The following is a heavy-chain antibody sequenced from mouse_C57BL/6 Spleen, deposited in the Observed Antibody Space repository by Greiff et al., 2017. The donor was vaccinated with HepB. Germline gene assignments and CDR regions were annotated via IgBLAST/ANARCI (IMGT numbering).Heavy chain of an antibody. CDR3: ARDQLRYYFDY. V-gene: IGHV5-4*01. CDR1: GFTFSSYA. CDR2: ISDGGSYT. D-gene: IGHD4-1*02. Sequence: EVKVEESGGGLVKPGGSLKLSCAASGFTFSSYAMSWVRQTPEKRLEWVATISDGGSYTYYPDNVKGRFTISRDNAKNNLYLQMSHLKSEDTAMYYCARDQLRYYFDYWGQGTTLTVSS. J-gene: IGHJ2*01.